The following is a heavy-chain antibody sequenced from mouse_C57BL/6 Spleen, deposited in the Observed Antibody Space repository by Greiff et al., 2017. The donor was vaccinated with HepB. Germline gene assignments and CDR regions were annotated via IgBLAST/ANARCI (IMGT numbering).Heavy chain of an antibody. CDR2: IRNKANGYTT. CDR1: GFTFTDYY. CDR3: ARLLLFYYYAMDY. V-gene: IGHV7-3*01. J-gene: IGHJ4*01. D-gene: IGHD2-10*01. Sequence: EVQRVESGGGLVQPGGSLSLSCAASGFTFTDYYMSWVRQPPGKALEWLGFIRNKANGYTTEYSASVKGRFTISRDNSQSILYLQMNALRAEDSATYYCARLLLFYYYAMDYWGQGTSVTVSS.